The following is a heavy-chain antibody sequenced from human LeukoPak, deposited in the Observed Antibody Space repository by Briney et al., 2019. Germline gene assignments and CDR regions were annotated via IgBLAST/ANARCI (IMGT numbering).Heavy chain of an antibody. CDR1: GFTFSNYA. CDR3: ARVRGSGSYYDAFDI. D-gene: IGHD3-10*01. CDR2: ITGSGGST. Sequence: PGGSLRLSCAASGFTFSNYAMSWVRQAPGKGLEWVSGITGSGGSTYYADSAKGRFTISRDNAKNSLYLQMNSLRAEDTAVYYCARVRGSGSYYDAFDIRGQGTMVTVSS. V-gene: IGHV3-23*01. J-gene: IGHJ3*02.